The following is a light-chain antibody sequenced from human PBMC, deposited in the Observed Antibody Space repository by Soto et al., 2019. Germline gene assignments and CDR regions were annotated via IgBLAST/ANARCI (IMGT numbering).Light chain of an antibody. V-gene: IGLV2-8*01. CDR3: SSYAGSINWV. Sequence: QSALTQPPSASGSPGQSVTISCTGTSSDVGGYKYVSWYQQLPGKAPKLMIYEVGKWPSGVPDRFSGSKFGNTASLTVSGLQAEDEADYYCSSYAGSINWVFGGGTKLTVL. CDR1: SSDVGGYKY. J-gene: IGLJ3*02. CDR2: EVG.